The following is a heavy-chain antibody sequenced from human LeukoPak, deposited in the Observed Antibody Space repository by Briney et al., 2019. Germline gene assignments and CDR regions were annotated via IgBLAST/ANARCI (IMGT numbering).Heavy chain of an antibody. CDR3: ARGGPYYYDSSGYLL. J-gene: IGHJ4*02. Sequence: PSETLSLTCAVYGGSFSGYYWSWIRQPPGKGLEWIGEINHSGSTNYNPSLKSRVTISVDTSKNQFSLKLSSVTAADTAVYYCARGGPYYYDSSGYLLWGQGTLVTVSS. V-gene: IGHV4-34*01. CDR2: INHSGST. D-gene: IGHD3-22*01. CDR1: GGSFSGYY.